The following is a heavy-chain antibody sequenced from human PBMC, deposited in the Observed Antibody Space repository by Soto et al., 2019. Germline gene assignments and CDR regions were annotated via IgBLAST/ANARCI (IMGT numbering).Heavy chain of an antibody. V-gene: IGHV1-18*01. CDR2: IRVHNGNT. D-gene: IGHD3-10*01. J-gene: IGHJ4*02. Sequence: QVHLVQSGVEVKKPGASVKVSCKASGYNFINYGITWVRQAPGQGLEWMGWIRVHNGNTNYAQNLQGRVTNATDTSTSTAYMELRSLRSDDTAVYYCVRDLDGSGSYYTGYWGPGTLVTVSS. CDR3: VRDLDGSGSYYTGY. CDR1: GYNFINYG.